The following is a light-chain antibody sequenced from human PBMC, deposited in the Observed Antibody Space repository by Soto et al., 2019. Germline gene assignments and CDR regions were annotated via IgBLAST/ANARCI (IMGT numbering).Light chain of an antibody. J-gene: IGKJ2*01. Sequence: EIVLTQSPVTLSVSPGERATLSCRASQSVSSDLAWYQQKPGQAPRLLIHSASTKATGIPARFSGSGFGTEFTLTISSLQSEDFAVYYCQQYDSTPPYTFGQGTKLEI. CDR3: QQYDSTPPYT. V-gene: IGKV3-15*01. CDR2: SAS. CDR1: QSVSSD.